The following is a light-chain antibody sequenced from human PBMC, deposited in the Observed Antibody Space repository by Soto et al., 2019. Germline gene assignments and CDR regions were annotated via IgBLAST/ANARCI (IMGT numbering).Light chain of an antibody. CDR3: QQYGSSPLT. J-gene: IGKJ4*01. V-gene: IGKV3-20*01. Sequence: EIGLRQSPGTLSLSPGERATLSCRVSQSVSSSYLAWYQQKPGQAPRLLIYGASSRATGIPDRFRGSGSGTDFTLTISRLEPEDSAVYYCQQYGSSPLTFGGGTKVVIK. CDR1: QSVSSSY. CDR2: GAS.